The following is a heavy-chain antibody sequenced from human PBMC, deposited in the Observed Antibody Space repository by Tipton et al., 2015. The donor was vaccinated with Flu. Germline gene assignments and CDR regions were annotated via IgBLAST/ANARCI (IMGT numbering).Heavy chain of an antibody. CDR1: GYTFTSYD. V-gene: IGHV1-8*01. J-gene: IGHJ6*02. CDR2: MNPNSGNT. CDR3: ARRRGVGATYYYGMDV. D-gene: IGHD1-26*01. Sequence: QLVQSGAEVKKPGASVKVSCKASGYTFTSYDINWVRQATGQGLEWMGWMNPNSGNTGYAQKFQGRVTMTRNTSISTAYMELSSLRSEDTAVYYWARRRGVGATYYYGMDVWGQGTTVTVSS.